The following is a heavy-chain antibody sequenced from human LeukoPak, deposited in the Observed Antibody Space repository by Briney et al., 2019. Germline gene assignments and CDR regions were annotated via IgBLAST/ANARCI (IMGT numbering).Heavy chain of an antibody. J-gene: IGHJ4*02. D-gene: IGHD2-15*01. CDR2: ISYDGSNK. Sequence: GGSLRLSCAASGFTFSSHGMHWVRQAPGKGLEWEAVISYDGSNKYYADSVKGRFTISRDNSKNTLYLQMNSLRAEDTAVYYCAKDRLRYCSGGSCYYFDYWGQGTLVTVSS. CDR1: GFTFSSHG. V-gene: IGHV3-30*18. CDR3: AKDRLRYCSGGSCYYFDY.